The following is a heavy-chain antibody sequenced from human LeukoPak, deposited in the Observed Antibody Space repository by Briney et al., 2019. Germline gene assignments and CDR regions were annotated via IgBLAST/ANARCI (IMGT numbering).Heavy chain of an antibody. D-gene: IGHD3-3*01. CDR1: GGSISSGDYY. Sequence: SETLSLTCTVSGGSISSGDYYRSWIRQPPGKGLEWIGYIYYSGSTYYNPSLKSRVTISVDTSKNQFSLKLSSVTAADTAVYYCARGVHYDFWSGADFDYWGQGTLVTVSS. CDR3: ARGVHYDFWSGADFDY. J-gene: IGHJ4*02. CDR2: IYYSGST. V-gene: IGHV4-30-4*01.